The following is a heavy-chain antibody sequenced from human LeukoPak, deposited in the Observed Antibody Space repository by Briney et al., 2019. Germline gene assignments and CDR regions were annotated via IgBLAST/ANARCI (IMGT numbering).Heavy chain of an antibody. CDR3: AKGADYGDYTYFDY. Sequence: PGGSLRLSCAASGFTFSRYGMHWVRQAPGKGLEWVALIWYDGSNEYYADSVKGRFTFSRDNSRNTLYLQMNSLRAEDTAVYYCAKGADYGDYTYFDYWGQGTLVTVSS. CDR1: GFTFSRYG. D-gene: IGHD4-17*01. V-gene: IGHV3-30*02. CDR2: IWYDGSNE. J-gene: IGHJ4*02.